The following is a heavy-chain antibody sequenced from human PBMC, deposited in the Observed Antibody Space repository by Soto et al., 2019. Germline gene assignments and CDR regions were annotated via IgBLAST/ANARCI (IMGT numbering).Heavy chain of an antibody. CDR2: ISYDGNNK. CDR3: AKDHLEATVTTPSY. J-gene: IGHJ4*02. V-gene: IGHV3-30*18. D-gene: IGHD4-17*01. CDR1: GFTFSSYG. Sequence: GGSLRLSCAASGFTFSSYGMHWVRQAPGKGLEWVAVISYDGNNKYYADSVKGRFTISRDNFKNTLYLQMDSLRAEDTAMYYCAKDHLEATVTTPSYWGQGTLVTVSS.